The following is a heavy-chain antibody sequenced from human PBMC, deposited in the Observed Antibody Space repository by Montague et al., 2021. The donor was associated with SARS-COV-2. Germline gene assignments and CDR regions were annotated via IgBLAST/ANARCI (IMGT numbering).Heavy chain of an antibody. CDR2: VHDIESS. D-gene: IGHD3-16*01. J-gene: IGHJ4*02. CDR1: GGSISRYF. V-gene: IGHV4-59*01. Sequence: SETLSLTCTVSGGSISRYFWNWIRQTPGKGLEWMGYVHDIESSIYNPSLQSRITILLDTPKNQFSLRLNAVTAADTAVYYCARVTLGGRDGRTSKYDGLDSWGQGILVTVSS. CDR3: ARVTLGGRDGRTSKYDGLDS.